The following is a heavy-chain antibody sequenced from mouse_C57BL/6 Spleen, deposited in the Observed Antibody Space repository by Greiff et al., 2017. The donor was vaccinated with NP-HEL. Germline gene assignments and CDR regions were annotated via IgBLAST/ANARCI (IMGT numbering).Heavy chain of an antibody. Sequence: VQLQESGPELVKPGASVKISCKASGYAFSSSWMNWVKQRPGKGLEWIGRIYPGDGDTNYNGKFKGKATLTADKSSSTAYMQLSSLTSEDSAVYFCAMDYDDRFAYWGQGTLVTVSA. J-gene: IGHJ3*01. CDR2: IYPGDGDT. D-gene: IGHD2-4*01. CDR1: GYAFSSSW. CDR3: AMDYDDRFAY. V-gene: IGHV1-82*01.